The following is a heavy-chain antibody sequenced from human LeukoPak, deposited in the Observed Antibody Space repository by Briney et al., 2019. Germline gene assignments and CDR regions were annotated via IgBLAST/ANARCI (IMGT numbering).Heavy chain of an antibody. Sequence: GGSLRLSCAASGFTFSSYAMHWVRQAPGKGLEWVAVISYDGSNKYYADSVKGRFTISRDNSKSTLYLQMNSLRAEDTAVYYCARDLLSGMATISPGADYWGQGTLVTVFS. D-gene: IGHD5-24*01. CDR1: GFTFSSYA. CDR3: ARDLLSGMATISPGADY. V-gene: IGHV3-30*04. CDR2: ISYDGSNK. J-gene: IGHJ4*02.